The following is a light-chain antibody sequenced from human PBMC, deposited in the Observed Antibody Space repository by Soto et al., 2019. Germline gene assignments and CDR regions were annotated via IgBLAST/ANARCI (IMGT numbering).Light chain of an antibody. CDR1: RSNIGSNT. Sequence: QSVLTQPPSTSGTPGQRVTISCSGSRSNIGSNTVTWYQQLPGTAPKLLIYSNNQRPSGVPDRSPGSKSGTSASLAISGLQSEDEADYYCAAWDDSLNGSYVFGTGTRSPS. CDR2: SNN. CDR3: AAWDDSLNGSYV. J-gene: IGLJ1*01. V-gene: IGLV1-44*01.